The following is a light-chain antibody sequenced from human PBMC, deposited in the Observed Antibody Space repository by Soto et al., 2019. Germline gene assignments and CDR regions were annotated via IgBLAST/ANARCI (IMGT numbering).Light chain of an antibody. CDR1: SSNIGRDT. CDR3: AAWDGSLNGWV. Sequence: QLVLTQPPSASGTPGQRVTISCSGSSSNIGRDTVNWYQQLPGTAPKLLIYRNNQRPSGVPDRFSGSKSGTSASLAISGLQSEDEADYYCAAWDGSLNGWVFGGGTKLTVL. CDR2: RNN. V-gene: IGLV1-44*01. J-gene: IGLJ3*02.